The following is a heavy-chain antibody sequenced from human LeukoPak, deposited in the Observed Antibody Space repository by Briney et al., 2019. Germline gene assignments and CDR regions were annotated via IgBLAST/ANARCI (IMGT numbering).Heavy chain of an antibody. CDR1: GSRFTNSW. J-gene: IGHJ5*02. CDR2: IYFGDSDA. V-gene: IGHV5-51*01. CDR3: ARTSPQVWFDP. Sequence: GESLKISCKGSGSRFTNSWIAWVRQQPGEGLEWMGIIYFGDSDAKYSPSFQGQVTISADKSTTTAYLQWDSLKASDTAMYYCARTSPQVWFDPWGQGTLVAVSS.